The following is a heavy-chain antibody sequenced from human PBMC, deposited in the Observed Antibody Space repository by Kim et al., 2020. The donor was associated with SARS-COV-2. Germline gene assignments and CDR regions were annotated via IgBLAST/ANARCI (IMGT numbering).Heavy chain of an antibody. CDR3: ARAPKVGATTQGFDY. CDR1: GYTFTSYY. J-gene: IGHJ4*02. D-gene: IGHD1-26*01. Sequence: ASVKVSCKASGYTFTSYYMHWLRQAPGQGLEWMGIINPSGGSTSYAQKFQGRVTMTRDTSTSTVYMELSSLRSEDTAVYYCARAPKVGATTQGFDYWGQGTLVTVSS. V-gene: IGHV1-46*01. CDR2: INPSGGST.